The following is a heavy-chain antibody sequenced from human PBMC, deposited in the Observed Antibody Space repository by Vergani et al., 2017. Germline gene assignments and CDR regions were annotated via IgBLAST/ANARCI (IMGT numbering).Heavy chain of an antibody. J-gene: IGHJ4*02. CDR1: GFTFSSYG. CDR2: IWYDGSNK. D-gene: IGHD2-15*01. Sequence: QVQLVESGGGVVQPGRSLRLSCAASGFTFSSYGMHWVRQAPGKGREWVAVIWYDGSNKYYADSVKGRFTISRDNSKNTLYLQMNSLRAEDTAVYYCARDSGSGDCSGGSCYFDYWGQGTLVTVSS. CDR3: ARDSGSGDCSGGSCYFDY. V-gene: IGHV3-33*01.